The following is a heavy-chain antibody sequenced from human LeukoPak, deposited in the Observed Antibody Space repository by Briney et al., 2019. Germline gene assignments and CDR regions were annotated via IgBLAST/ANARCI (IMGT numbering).Heavy chain of an antibody. CDR3: AVLCSGGSCYPPGFDY. Sequence: QAGGSLRLSCAASGFTVSSNYMRWVRQAPGKGLEWVSVIYSGGSTYYADSVKGRFTISRDNSKNTLCLQMNSLRAEDTAVYYCAVLCSGGSCYPPGFDYWGQGTLVTVSS. CDR1: GFTVSSNY. D-gene: IGHD2-15*01. CDR2: IYSGGST. V-gene: IGHV3-53*01. J-gene: IGHJ4*02.